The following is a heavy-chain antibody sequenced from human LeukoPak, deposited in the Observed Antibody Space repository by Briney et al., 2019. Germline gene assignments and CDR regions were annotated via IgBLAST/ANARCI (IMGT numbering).Heavy chain of an antibody. V-gene: IGHV4-38-2*02. J-gene: IGHJ6*03. CDR3: ARGFSGSFYYYYYMDV. Sequence: SQTLSLTCTVSGGLISSGFYWGWIRQPPGKGLEWIGVISHSESTDYNPSLKSRVTISVDTSKNQFSLQLNSVTAADTAVYYCARGFSGSFYYYYYMDVWGKGTTVTVSS. CDR2: ISHSEST. D-gene: IGHD1-26*01. CDR1: GGLISSGFY.